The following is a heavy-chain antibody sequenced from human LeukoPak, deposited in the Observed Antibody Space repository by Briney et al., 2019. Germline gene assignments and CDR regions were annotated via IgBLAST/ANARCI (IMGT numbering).Heavy chain of an antibody. CDR3: GRGYSSSSWSLFDY. D-gene: IGHD6-6*01. V-gene: IGHV3-23*01. J-gene: IGHJ4*02. CDR2: ISGSGGST. Sequence: GGSLRLPCAASGFTFSSYAMSWVRQAPGKGLEWVSAISGSGGSTYYADSVKGRFTISRDNSKNTLYLQMNSLRAEDTAAYYCGRGYSSSSWSLFDYWGQGTLVTVSS. CDR1: GFTFSSYA.